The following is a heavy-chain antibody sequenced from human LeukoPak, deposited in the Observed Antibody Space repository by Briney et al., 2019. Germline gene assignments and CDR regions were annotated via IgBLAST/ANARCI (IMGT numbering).Heavy chain of an antibody. CDR1: GYTFTSYY. V-gene: IGHV1-46*01. CDR2: INPSGGST. D-gene: IGHD4-11*01. Sequence: ASVKVSCKASGYTFTSYYMHWVRQAPGRGLEWMGIINPSGGSTSYAQRFQGRVTMTRDTSTSTVYMELSSLRSEDTAVYYCARDSNRSELDYWGQGTLVTVSS. CDR3: ARDSNRSELDY. J-gene: IGHJ4*02.